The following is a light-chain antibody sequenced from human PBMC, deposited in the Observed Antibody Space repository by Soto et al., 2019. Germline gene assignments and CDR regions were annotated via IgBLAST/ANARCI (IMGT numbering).Light chain of an antibody. CDR2: GAS. V-gene: IGKV3-15*01. CDR3: QQYNNWPPT. CDR1: QSVSSN. J-gene: IGKJ5*01. Sequence: EIVMTQSPATLSVSPGERATLSCRASQSVSSNLAWYQQKPGQAPRLLIYGASTRATGIPARFSGIRSATDFTLTISSLQSEDFALYYCQQYNNWPPTFGQGTQLEIK.